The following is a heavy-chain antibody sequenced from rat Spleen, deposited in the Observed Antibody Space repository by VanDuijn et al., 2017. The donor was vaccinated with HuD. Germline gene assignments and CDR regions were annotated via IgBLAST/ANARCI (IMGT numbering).Heavy chain of an antibody. Sequence: EVQLVESGGGLVQPGRSLKLSCAASGFTFSNYYMAWVRQAPTKGLEWVAYISTGGYNTYYRDSVKGRFTIPRDNAKSTLYLKLDSLRSEDTATYYCTTDTFYDGSYYPGGFDYWGQGVMVTVSS. D-gene: IGHD1-12*02. J-gene: IGHJ2*01. CDR2: ISTGGYNT. CDR3: TTDTFYDGSYYPGGFDY. CDR1: GFTFSNYY. V-gene: IGHV5-27*01.